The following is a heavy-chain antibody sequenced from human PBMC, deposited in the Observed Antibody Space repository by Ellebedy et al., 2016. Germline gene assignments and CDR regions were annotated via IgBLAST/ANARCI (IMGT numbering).Heavy chain of an antibody. CDR1: GFTFSSYS. CDR3: AKTVLRFLEWLSTGTYFDY. D-gene: IGHD3-3*01. V-gene: IGHV3-48*01. CDR2: ISSSSSTI. Sequence: GESLKISXAASGFTFSSYSMNWVRQAPGKGLEWVSYISSSSSTIYYADSVKGRFTISRDNAKNTLYVQMNSLRAEDTAVYYCAKTVLRFLEWLSTGTYFDYWGQGTLVTVSS. J-gene: IGHJ4*02.